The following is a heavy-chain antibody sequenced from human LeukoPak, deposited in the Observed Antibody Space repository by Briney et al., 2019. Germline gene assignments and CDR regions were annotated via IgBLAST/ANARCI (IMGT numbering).Heavy chain of an antibody. CDR1: GGSISSSNW. J-gene: IGHJ3*02. D-gene: IGHD2-2*01. CDR2: IYHSGST. CDR3: ARDPTCSSPSCYGPRDAFDI. Sequence: MPSGTLSLTCAVSGGSISSSNWWSWVRQPPGKGLEWIGEIYHSGSTNYNPSLKSRVTISVDRSKNQFSLKLSSVTAADTAVYYCARDPTCSSPSCYGPRDAFDIWGQGTMVTVSS. V-gene: IGHV4-4*02.